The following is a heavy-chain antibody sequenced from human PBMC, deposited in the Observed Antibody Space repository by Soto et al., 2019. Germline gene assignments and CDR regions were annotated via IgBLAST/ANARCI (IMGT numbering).Heavy chain of an antibody. D-gene: IGHD3-10*01. J-gene: IGHJ3*02. V-gene: IGHV3-64D*06. CDR2: ISSNGGST. Sequence: GGSLRLSCSASGFTFSSYAMHWVRQAPGKGLEYVSAISSNGGSTYYADSVKGRFTISRDNSKNTLYLQMSSLRAEDTAVYYCVKDLSPFPITMVRGVIISDALDIWGQGTMVTVSS. CDR3: VKDLSPFPITMVRGVIISDALDI. CDR1: GFTFSSYA.